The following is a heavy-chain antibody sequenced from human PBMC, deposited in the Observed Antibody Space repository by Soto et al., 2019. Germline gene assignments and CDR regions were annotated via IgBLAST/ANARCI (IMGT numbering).Heavy chain of an antibody. CDR1: GYTFTSYD. CDR3: ARGRYPHGWYPAAKKYYFDY. Sequence: GASVKVSCKASGYTFTSYDINWVRQATGQGLEWMGWMNPNSGSTGYTQKFQGRVTMTRNTSISTAYMELSSLRSEDTAVYYCARGRYPHGWYPAAKKYYFDYWGQGTLVTVSS. D-gene: IGHD6-19*01. CDR2: MNPNSGST. V-gene: IGHV1-8*01. J-gene: IGHJ4*02.